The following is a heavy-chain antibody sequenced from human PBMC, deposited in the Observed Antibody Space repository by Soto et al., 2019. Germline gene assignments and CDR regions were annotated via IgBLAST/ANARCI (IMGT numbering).Heavy chain of an antibody. CDR1: GGSFSGYY. D-gene: IGHD6-13*01. V-gene: IGHV4-34*01. CDR2: INHSGST. CDR3: AAEEAAAGKHYYYYMDV. J-gene: IGHJ6*03. Sequence: SETLSLTCAVYGGSFSGYYWSWIRQPPGKGLEWIGEINHSGSTNYNPSLKSRVTISVDTSKNQFSLKLSSVTAADTAVYYCAAEEAAAGKHYYYYMDVWGKGTTVTV.